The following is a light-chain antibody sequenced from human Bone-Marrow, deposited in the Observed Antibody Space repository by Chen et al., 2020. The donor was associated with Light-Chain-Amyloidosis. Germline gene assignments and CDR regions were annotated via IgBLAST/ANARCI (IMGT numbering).Light chain of an antibody. V-gene: IGLV2-14*01. CDR3: SSYTITNTLV. J-gene: IGLJ1*01. CDR1: SSDVGGDNH. Sequence: QSALTHPASVSGSPGQSFTTSCPGTSSDVGGDNHVSWYQQHPDKAPKLMIYEVTNRPSWVPDRFSGSKSDNTASLTISGLQTEDEADYFCSSYTITNTLVFGSGTRVTVL. CDR2: EVT.